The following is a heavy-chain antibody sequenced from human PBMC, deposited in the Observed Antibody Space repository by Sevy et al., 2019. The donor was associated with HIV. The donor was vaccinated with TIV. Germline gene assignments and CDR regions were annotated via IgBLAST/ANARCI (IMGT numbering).Heavy chain of an antibody. CDR3: ARGGRGVIIYH. V-gene: IGHV3-7*03. D-gene: IGHD3-10*01. J-gene: IGHJ5*02. CDR2: IKQDGSEK. CDR1: GFTFSSYW. Sequence: GGSLRLSCAASGFTFSSYWMSWVRQAPGKGLEWVANIKQDGSEKYYVDSVKGRFTISRDNAKNSLYLQINSLRAEDTAVYYCARGGRGVIIYHWGQGTLVTVSS.